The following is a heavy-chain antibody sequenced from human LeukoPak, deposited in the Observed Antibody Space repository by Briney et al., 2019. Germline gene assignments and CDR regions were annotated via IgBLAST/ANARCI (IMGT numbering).Heavy chain of an antibody. CDR1: GFTFSSYW. V-gene: IGHV3-74*01. CDR3: ARGMASLDY. CDR2: IFREGGGT. D-gene: IGHD2-8*01. J-gene: IGHJ4*02. Sequence: GGSLRLSCAASGFTFSSYWMHWVRQAPGKGLVWVSRIFREGGGTAYADSVKGRFTISRDNAENTLSLQMNSLRAEDTAVYYCARGMASLDYWGQGTLVTVSS.